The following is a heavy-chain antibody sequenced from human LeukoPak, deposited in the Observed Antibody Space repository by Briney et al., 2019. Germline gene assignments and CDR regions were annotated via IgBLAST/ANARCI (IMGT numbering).Heavy chain of an antibody. CDR3: ARERVEGGNYFDY. Sequence: SVTVSCKASGGTFSSYAISGVRQAPGQGLEWMGRINPIFDTANYPHKFKGRLTITTDESTSTAYMYLRSLRSEDTDVYYCARERVEGGNYFDYWGQGTLVIVSS. D-gene: IGHD3-16*01. CDR2: INPIFDTA. V-gene: IGHV1-69*05. J-gene: IGHJ4*02. CDR1: GGTFSSYA.